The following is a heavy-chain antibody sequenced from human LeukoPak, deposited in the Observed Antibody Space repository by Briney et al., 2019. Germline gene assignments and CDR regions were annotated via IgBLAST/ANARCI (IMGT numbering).Heavy chain of an antibody. CDR2: ISSSGNT. D-gene: IGHD6-13*01. J-gene: IGHJ4*02. V-gene: IGHV3-23*01. CDR1: GFTFSRSA. CDR3: VKGRISEDGLDF. Sequence: GGSLRLSCAASGFTFSRSAMTWVRQTPGKGLDWVSSISSSGNTYYADSVKGRFTISRDNSKNMLYLQMNSLRAEDTAVYYCVKGRISEDGLDFWGQETLVTVSS.